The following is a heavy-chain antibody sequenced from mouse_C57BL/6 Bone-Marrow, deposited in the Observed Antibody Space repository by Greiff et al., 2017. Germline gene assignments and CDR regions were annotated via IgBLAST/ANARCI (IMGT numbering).Heavy chain of an antibody. Sequence: QVQLQQPGAELVKPGASVKLSCKASGYTFTSYWMQWVKQRPGQGLEWIGEIDPSDSYTNYNQKFKGKATLTVDTSSSPAYMQLSSLTSEDSAVYYCARGGPYYWGQGTTLTVSS. CDR2: IDPSDSYT. CDR1: GYTFTSYW. V-gene: IGHV1-50*01. CDR3: ARGGPYY. J-gene: IGHJ2*01.